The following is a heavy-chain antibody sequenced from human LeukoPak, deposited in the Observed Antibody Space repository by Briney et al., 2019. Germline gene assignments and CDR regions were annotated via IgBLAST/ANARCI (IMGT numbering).Heavy chain of an antibody. CDR1: GFTFSTYG. D-gene: IGHD3-10*01. Sequence: GGSPRLSCAASGFTFSTYGMHWVRQAPGKGLEWVAIISYDGSNKYYADSVKGRFTISRDNSKNTLSLQMNSLRDEDTAVYYCAKDRSSYGSSLYGLDVWGQGTTVTVSS. V-gene: IGHV3-30*18. CDR3: AKDRSSYGSSLYGLDV. J-gene: IGHJ6*02. CDR2: ISYDGSNK.